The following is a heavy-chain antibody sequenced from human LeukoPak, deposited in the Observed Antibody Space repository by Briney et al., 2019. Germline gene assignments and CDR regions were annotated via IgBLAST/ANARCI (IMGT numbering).Heavy chain of an antibody. CDR3: AKDIGYSYGYGMDV. CDR1: GFTFSSYG. J-gene: IGHJ6*02. Sequence: GGSLRLSCAASGFTFSSYGMHWVRQAPGKGLEWVAVISYDGSNKYYADSVKGRFTISRDNSKNTLYPQMNSLRAEDTAVYYCAKDIGYSYGYGMDVWGQGTTVTVSS. V-gene: IGHV3-30*18. CDR2: ISYDGSNK. D-gene: IGHD5-18*01.